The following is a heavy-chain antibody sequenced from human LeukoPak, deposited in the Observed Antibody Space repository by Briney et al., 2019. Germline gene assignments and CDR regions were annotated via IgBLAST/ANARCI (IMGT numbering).Heavy chain of an antibody. CDR2: ISSSGSTI. CDR1: GFTFSGYC. Sequence: PGGSLRLSCAASGFTFSGYCMSWIRQAPGKGLEWVSYISSSGSTIYYADSEKGRFTISRDNAKNSLYLQMNSLRAEDTAVYYCASGYCSGGSCYSPLNYYMDVWGKGTTVTVSS. CDR3: ASGYCSGGSCYSPLNYYMDV. V-gene: IGHV3-11*01. D-gene: IGHD2-15*01. J-gene: IGHJ6*03.